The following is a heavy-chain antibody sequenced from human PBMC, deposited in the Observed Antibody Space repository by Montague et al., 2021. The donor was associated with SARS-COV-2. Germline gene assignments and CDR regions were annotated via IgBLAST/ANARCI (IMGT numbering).Heavy chain of an antibody. CDR3: AGQQSWMGSGIRPLRPFDS. Sequence: SETLSLTCSVSDGSMSTHYWTWIRLGPRPGHEWMCFIASGCTTNYYPSLTRRVPISIALSMCQFSLSLKSVTVTDTATYYYAGQQSWMGSGIRPLRPFDSWGRGALVVVSS. CDR2: IASGCTT. J-gene: IGHJ4*02. V-gene: IGHV4-59*11. CDR1: DGSMSTHY. D-gene: IGHD6-13*01.